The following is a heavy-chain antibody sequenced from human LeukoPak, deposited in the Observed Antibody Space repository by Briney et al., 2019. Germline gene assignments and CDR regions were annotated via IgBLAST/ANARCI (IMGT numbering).Heavy chain of an antibody. D-gene: IGHD6-13*01. J-gene: IGHJ6*03. Sequence: ASVKVSCKASGYTFTSYDINWVRQATGQGLEWMGWMNPNSGNTGYAQKFQGRVTMTRNTSISTAYMELSSRRSEDTAVYYCARNFKRQLRYYYYMDVWGKGTTVTVSS. CDR2: MNPNSGNT. V-gene: IGHV1-8*01. CDR3: ARNFKRQLRYYYYMDV. CDR1: GYTFTSYD.